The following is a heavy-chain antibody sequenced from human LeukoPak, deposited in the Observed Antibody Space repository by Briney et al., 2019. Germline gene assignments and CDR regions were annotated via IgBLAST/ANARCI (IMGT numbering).Heavy chain of an antibody. J-gene: IGHJ3*02. CDR2: ISGSGGST. CDR3: AKGPYCSSTSCYWHDAFDI. D-gene: IGHD2-2*01. CDR1: GFTFISYA. V-gene: IGHV3-23*01. Sequence: GSLRLSCAASGFTFISYAMSWVRQAPGKGLEWVSAISGSGGSTYYADSVKGRFTISRDNSKNSLYLQMNSLRAEDTAVYYCAKGPYCSSTSCYWHDAFDIWGQGTMVTVSS.